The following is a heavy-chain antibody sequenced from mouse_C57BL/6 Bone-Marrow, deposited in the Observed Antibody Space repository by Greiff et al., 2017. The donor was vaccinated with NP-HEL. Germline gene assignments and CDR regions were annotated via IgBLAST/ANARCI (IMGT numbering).Heavy chain of an antibody. V-gene: IGHV1-81*01. CDR3: AGVDWFAY. CDR2: IYPRSGNT. CDR1: GYTFTSYG. J-gene: IGHJ3*01. Sequence: QVQLQQSGAELARPGASVKLSCKASGYTFTSYGISWVKQRTGQGLEWIGEIYPRSGNTYYNEKFKGKATLTADKSSSTAYMELRSLTSEDSAVYFCAGVDWFAYWGQGTLVTVSA.